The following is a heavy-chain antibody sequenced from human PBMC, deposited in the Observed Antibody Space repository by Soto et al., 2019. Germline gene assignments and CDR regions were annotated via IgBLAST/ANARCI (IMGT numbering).Heavy chain of an antibody. CDR1: GGTFSSYA. CDR2: IIPISDTT. CDR3: ARSQGSSTSLEIYYYYYYGMDV. V-gene: IGHV1-69*01. D-gene: IGHD2-2*01. Sequence: QVQLVQSGAEVKKPGSSVKVSCKASGGTFSSYAISWVRQATGQGLEWMGGIIPISDTTNYAQKFQGRVTITADESTSTAYKELSSLRSEDTAVYYCARSQGSSTSLEIYYYYYYGMDVWGQGTTVTVSS. J-gene: IGHJ6*02.